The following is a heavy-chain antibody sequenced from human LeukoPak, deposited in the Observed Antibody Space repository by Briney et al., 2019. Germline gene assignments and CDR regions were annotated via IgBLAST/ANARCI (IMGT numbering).Heavy chain of an antibody. CDR2: VYYSGST. V-gene: IGHV4-59*12. CDR3: ATETSNYGKPGFDY. Sequence: PETLSLTCIVSGGSISHYYWSWIRQPPGKGLEWIGYVYYSGSTNYNPSLKSRVTISVDTSKNQFSLKLSSVTAADTAVYYCATETSNYGKPGFDYWGQGTLVTVSS. D-gene: IGHD4-11*01. CDR1: GGSISHYY. J-gene: IGHJ4*02.